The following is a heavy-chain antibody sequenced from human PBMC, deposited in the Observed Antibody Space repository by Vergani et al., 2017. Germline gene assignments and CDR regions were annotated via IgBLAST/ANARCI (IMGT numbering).Heavy chain of an antibody. Sequence: QVQLVQSGAEVKKPGASVKVSCKASGYTFTGYYMPWVRQAPGQGLEWMGWINPNSGGTNYAQKFQGRVTMTRDTSISTAYMELSRLRSDDTAVYYCARVHESIEYSSSSGDYYYYYMDVWGKGTTVTVSS. CDR2: INPNSGGT. CDR3: ARVHESIEYSSSSGDYYYYYMDV. J-gene: IGHJ6*03. V-gene: IGHV1-2*02. D-gene: IGHD6-6*01. CDR1: GYTFTGYY.